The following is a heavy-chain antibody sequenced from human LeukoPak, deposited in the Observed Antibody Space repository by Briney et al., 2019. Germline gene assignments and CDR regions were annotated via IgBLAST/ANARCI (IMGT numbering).Heavy chain of an antibody. V-gene: IGHV3-21*01. D-gene: IGHD2-2*01. CDR3: ARGQPGERSYIGVVPAGSFDF. J-gene: IGHJ4*02. CDR1: GFTFSSYS. CDR2: ISSSSSYI. Sequence: GGSLRLSCAASGFTFSSYSMNWVRQAPGKGLEWVSSISSSSSYIYYADSVKGRFTISRDNAKNSLYLQMNSLRAEDTAVYYCARGQPGERSYIGVVPAGSFDFWGQGTLVTVSS.